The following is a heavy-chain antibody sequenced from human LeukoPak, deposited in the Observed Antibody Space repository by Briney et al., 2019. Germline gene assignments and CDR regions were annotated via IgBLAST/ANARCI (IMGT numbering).Heavy chain of an antibody. D-gene: IGHD3-10*01. CDR2: IYYSGST. CDR1: GGSISSSSYH. Sequence: SETLSLTCTVSGGSISSSSYHWGWIRQPPGKGLEWIGSIYYSGSTYYNPSLKSRVTISVDTSKNQFSLKLSSVTAADTAVYYCARPFGELNNWFDPWGQGTLVTVSS. V-gene: IGHV4-39*01. J-gene: IGHJ5*02. CDR3: ARPFGELNNWFDP.